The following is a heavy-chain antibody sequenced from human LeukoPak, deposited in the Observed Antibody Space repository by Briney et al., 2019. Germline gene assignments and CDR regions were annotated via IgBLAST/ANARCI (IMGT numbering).Heavy chain of an antibody. Sequence: ASVKVSCKASGYTFTSYYMHWARQAPGQGLEWMGKINPSGGSTSYTQKFQGRVTMTRDTSTSTVYMELSSLRYEDTAVYYCARSDQFDYWGQGTLVSVSS. D-gene: IGHD2-2*01. CDR1: GYTFTSYY. J-gene: IGHJ4*02. CDR2: INPSGGST. CDR3: ARSDQFDY. V-gene: IGHV1-46*01.